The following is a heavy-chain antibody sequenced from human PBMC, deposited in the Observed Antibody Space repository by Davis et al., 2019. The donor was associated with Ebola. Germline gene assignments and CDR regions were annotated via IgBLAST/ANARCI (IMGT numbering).Heavy chain of an antibody. CDR2: IHYSGST. CDR3: ARIKYDFWSQRGYFDY. Sequence: PSETLSLICSVSGDSITSNTYFWGWIRQPPGEGLEWIASIHYSGSTHYNPSLKSRVTISVDNEFSLRLTSMTAADTAIYYCARIKYDFWSQRGYFDYWGQGTLVTVSS. CDR1: GDSITSNTYF. V-gene: IGHV4-39*07. J-gene: IGHJ4*02. D-gene: IGHD3-3*01.